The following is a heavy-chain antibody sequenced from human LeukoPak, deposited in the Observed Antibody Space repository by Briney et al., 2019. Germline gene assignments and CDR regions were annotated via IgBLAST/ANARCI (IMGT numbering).Heavy chain of an antibody. D-gene: IGHD6-19*01. CDR2: INSDGITT. V-gene: IGHV3-74*01. J-gene: IGHJ4*02. CDR3: ARDMVAGGPDY. CDR1: GFTFSSYW. Sequence: PGRSLRLSCAASGFTFSSYWMHWVRQAPGKGLVWVSRINSDGITTSYADSVKGRFTISRDNAKNTLYLQMNSLRAEDTAVYYCARDMVAGGPDYWGQGTLVTVSS.